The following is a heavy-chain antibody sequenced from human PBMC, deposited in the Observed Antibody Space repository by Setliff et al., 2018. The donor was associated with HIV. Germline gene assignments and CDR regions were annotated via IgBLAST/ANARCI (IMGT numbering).Heavy chain of an antibody. CDR3: ARDQTGVAAAAFGGGSAWSDEGFDI. CDR2: IIPMYNIP. CDR1: GGTLSNYV. Sequence: PVKVSCKTSGGTLSNYVITWVRQPPGQGLEWMGMIIPMYNIPAYAQKFQGRVTFTADESTSTAYMELSSLSSEDTAVYYCARDQTGVAAAAFGGGSAWSDEGFDIWGQGTMVTVSS. D-gene: IGHD6-13*01. V-gene: IGHV1-69*13. J-gene: IGHJ3*02.